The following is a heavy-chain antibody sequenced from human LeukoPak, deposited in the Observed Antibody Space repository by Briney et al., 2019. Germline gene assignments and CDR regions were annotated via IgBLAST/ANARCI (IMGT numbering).Heavy chain of an antibody. CDR1: GFTFSSYS. CDR3: ARGGRQLVRWNFDY. J-gene: IGHJ4*02. D-gene: IGHD6-13*01. V-gene: IGHV3-21*01. CDR2: ISSSSSYI. Sequence: PGGSLRLSCAASGFTFSSYSMNWVRQAPGKGLEWVSSISSSSSYIYYADSVKGRFTISRDNAKNSLYLQMNSLRAEDTAVYYCARGGRQLVRWNFDYWGQGTLVTVCS.